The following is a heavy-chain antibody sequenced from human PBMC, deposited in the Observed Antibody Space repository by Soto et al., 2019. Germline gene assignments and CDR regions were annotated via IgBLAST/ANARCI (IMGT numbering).Heavy chain of an antibody. D-gene: IGHD4-17*01. V-gene: IGHV4-59*08. CDR3: ARPETLHGDSDY. Sequence: QVQLQESGPGLVKPSETLSLTCTVSGGSISSYYWSWIRQPPGKGLEWIGYIYYSGSTNYNPSLRPRXXIXVXXSKNQFPLKLRSVTAADTAVYYCARPETLHGDSDYWGQGTLVTVSS. CDR2: IYYSGST. J-gene: IGHJ4*02. CDR1: GGSISSYY.